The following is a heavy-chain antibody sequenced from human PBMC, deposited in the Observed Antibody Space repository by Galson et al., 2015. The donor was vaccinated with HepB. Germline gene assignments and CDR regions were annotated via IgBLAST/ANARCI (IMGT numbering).Heavy chain of an antibody. D-gene: IGHD1-14*01. V-gene: IGHV3-30-3*01. CDR3: ARDLVSDVPDHLDY. CDR2: ISGGGGIT. CDR1: GFRFSSFD. J-gene: IGHJ4*02. Sequence: SLRLSCAAPGFRFSSFDMHWVRQTPGKGLEWVAVISGGGGITIYAESVKGRFTISRDNPKNTLYLQMDSLGSADTAVYFCARDLVSDVPDHLDYWGQGTLVTVSS.